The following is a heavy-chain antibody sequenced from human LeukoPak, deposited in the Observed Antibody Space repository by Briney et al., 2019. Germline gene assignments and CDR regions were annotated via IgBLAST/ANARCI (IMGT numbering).Heavy chain of an antibody. CDR1: GFTFDDYG. CDR3: AKSPIYYDSSGPYYMDV. J-gene: IGHJ6*03. D-gene: IGHD3-22*01. CDR2: ISGSGGST. Sequence: PGGSLRLSCAASGFTFDDYGMSWVRQAPGKGLEWVSAISGSGGSTYYADSVKGRFTISRDNSKNTLYLQMNSLRAEDTAVYYCAKSPIYYDSSGPYYMDVWGKGTTVTVSS. V-gene: IGHV3-23*01.